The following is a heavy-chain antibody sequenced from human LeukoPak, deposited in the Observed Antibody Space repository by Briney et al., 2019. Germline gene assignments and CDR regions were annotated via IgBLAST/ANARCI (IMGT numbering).Heavy chain of an antibody. Sequence: GGSLRLSCAASGFTVSSNCVSWVRQAPGKGLEWVTFYADSVTGRFTISRDNSKNTLYLQMNSLRAEDTAVYYCAKNYYDSSPADYWGQGTLVTVSS. V-gene: IGHV3-53*01. CDR2: T. CDR3: AKNYYDSSPADY. CDR1: GFTVSSNC. D-gene: IGHD3-22*01. J-gene: IGHJ4*02.